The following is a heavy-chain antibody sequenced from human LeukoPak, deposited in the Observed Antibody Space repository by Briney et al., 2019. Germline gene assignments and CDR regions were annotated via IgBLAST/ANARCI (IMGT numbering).Heavy chain of an antibody. Sequence: ASVKVSCKTSGYSLTSYAMNWVRQAPGQGLEFMGWINTNTGNPTYAQGFTGRFVFSLDTSVSTAYLQISSLKAEDTAVYYCARRKRDSSSLDDCWGQGTLVTVSS. CDR1: GYSLTSYA. CDR3: ARRKRDSSSLDDC. D-gene: IGHD6-6*01. V-gene: IGHV7-4-1*02. CDR2: INTNTGNP. J-gene: IGHJ4*02.